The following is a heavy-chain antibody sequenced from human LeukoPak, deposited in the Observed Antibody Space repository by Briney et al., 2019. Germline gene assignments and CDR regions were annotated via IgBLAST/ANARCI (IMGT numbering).Heavy chain of an antibody. CDR2: ISGSGTSA. J-gene: IGHJ4*02. V-gene: IGHV3-NL1*01. CDR1: GFTFSSYA. Sequence: GGSLRLSCAASGFTFSSYAMSWVRQAPGKELEWVSVISGSGTSAYYADSVRGRFTISRDNSKNTLYLQMSSLSAEDTAVYYCARTTTPHYYGSGSYALGYWGQGTLVTVPS. CDR3: ARTTTPHYYGSGSYALGY. D-gene: IGHD3-10*01.